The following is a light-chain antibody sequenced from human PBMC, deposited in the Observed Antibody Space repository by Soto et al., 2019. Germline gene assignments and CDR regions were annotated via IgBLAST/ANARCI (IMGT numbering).Light chain of an antibody. CDR1: SSNIGAGYD. CDR2: ANS. J-gene: IGLJ2*01. V-gene: IGLV1-40*01. Sequence: QSVLTQPPSVSGAPGQRVTISCTGSSSNIGAGYDVQWYQQLPGTAPKLLIYANSNRPSGVPDRFSGSKSGTSASLAITGLQAEDEADYYCQSYDSTLHGWGIFGGGTKLTVL. CDR3: QSYDSTLHGWGI.